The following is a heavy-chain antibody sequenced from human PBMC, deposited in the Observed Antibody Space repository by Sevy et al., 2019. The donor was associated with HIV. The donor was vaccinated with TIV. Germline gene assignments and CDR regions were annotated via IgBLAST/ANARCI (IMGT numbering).Heavy chain of an antibody. Sequence: GGSLRLSCAASGFTFSSYGMHWVRHAPGKGLEWVAVISYDGSNKYYADSVKGRFTISRDNSKNTLYLQMNSLRAEDTAVYYCAKDGGGFYDSSGYYYEGFDYWGQGTLVTVSS. CDR1: GFTFSSYG. J-gene: IGHJ4*02. CDR3: AKDGGGFYDSSGYYYEGFDY. V-gene: IGHV3-30*18. D-gene: IGHD3-22*01. CDR2: ISYDGSNK.